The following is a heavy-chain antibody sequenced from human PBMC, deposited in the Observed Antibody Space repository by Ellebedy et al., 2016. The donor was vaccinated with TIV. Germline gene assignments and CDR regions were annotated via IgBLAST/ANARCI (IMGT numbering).Heavy chain of an antibody. CDR3: ARDSDTRSYSGHSDFDF. CDR2: INPSAGTT. D-gene: IGHD4-23*01. CDR1: GYSFSIFG. Sequence: AASVKVSCKASGYSFSIFGFSWVRQAPGQGLEWMGVINPSAGTTTYAQKFQGRVSMTRDTSTSTMYMEVSSLRSEDTAVYYCARDSDTRSYSGHSDFDFWGQGTLVTVSS. J-gene: IGHJ4*02. V-gene: IGHV1-46*01.